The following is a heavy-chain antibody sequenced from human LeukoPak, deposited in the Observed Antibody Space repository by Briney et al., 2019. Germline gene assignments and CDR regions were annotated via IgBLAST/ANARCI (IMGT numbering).Heavy chain of an antibody. CDR2: IWYDGSNK. J-gene: IGHJ4*02. Sequence: GGSLRLSCATSGFTFSSYGMHWVRQAPGKGLEWVAVIWYDGSNKYYADSVKGRFTISRDNSRNTLYLHMNSLRPEDTAVYYCAKENTGDFDYWGQGTLVTVSS. V-gene: IGHV3-30*02. D-gene: IGHD3-10*01. CDR3: AKENTGDFDY. CDR1: GFTFSSYG.